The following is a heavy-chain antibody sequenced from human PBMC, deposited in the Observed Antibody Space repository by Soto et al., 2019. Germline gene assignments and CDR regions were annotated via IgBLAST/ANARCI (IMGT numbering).Heavy chain of an antibody. J-gene: IGHJ4*02. D-gene: IGHD3-10*01. CDR1: GGSVSSQY. CDR2: IFHDGTA. CDR3: ARLVYDTRLNYMYFDF. Sequence: PSETLSLTCTVSGGSVSSQYWTWVRQTPQRGLEYIGEIFHDGTANYYPSFERRVAISVDTSKNQFSLKLTSVTAADTAIYFCARLVYDTRLNYMYFDFWGQGALVTVSS. V-gene: IGHV4-34*12.